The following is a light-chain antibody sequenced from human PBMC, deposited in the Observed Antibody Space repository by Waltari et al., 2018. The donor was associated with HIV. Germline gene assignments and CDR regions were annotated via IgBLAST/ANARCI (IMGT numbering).Light chain of an antibody. CDR1: SSDVGGYNY. V-gene: IGLV2-14*01. J-gene: IGLJ1*01. CDR2: EVS. CDR3: SAYSISSTLV. Sequence: QSALPQPASVSGSPGQSITISCTGTSSDVGGYNYVSWYQQHPGKAPNVRIYEVSTRPSGVYNLFPGSESGNTASLTISGHHAEDESDYYCSAYSISSTLVFGTGTKVTVL.